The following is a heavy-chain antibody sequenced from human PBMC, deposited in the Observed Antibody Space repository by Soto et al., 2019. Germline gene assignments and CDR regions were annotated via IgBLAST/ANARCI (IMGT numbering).Heavy chain of an antibody. Sequence: SETLSLTCTVSGGSISSGGYYWSWIRQHPGKGLEWIGYIYYSGSTYYNPSLKSRVTISVDTSKNQFSLKLSSVTAADTAVYYCARVGYGSGILSYWGQGTLVTVSS. CDR2: IYYSGST. CDR1: GGSISSGGYY. D-gene: IGHD3-10*01. J-gene: IGHJ4*02. V-gene: IGHV4-31*03. CDR3: ARVGYGSGILSY.